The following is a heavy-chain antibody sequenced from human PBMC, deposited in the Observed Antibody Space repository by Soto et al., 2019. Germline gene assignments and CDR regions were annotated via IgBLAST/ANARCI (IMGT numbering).Heavy chain of an antibody. CDR3: ASXVRDSWSGFPTNNWRDP. Sequence: PSETLSLSCTVSGGSVTNSSSYWGWIRQSPGKGLEWIGSVYYRGRSYSKSSVKSRVTIYVDTSKTQFSLKLSSVTAAXXAMYXCASXVRDSWSGFPTNNWRDPWGQGTLVTVSS. CDR1: GGSVTNSSSY. D-gene: IGHD3-3*01. CDR2: VYYRGRS. V-gene: IGHV4-39*07. J-gene: IGHJ5*02.